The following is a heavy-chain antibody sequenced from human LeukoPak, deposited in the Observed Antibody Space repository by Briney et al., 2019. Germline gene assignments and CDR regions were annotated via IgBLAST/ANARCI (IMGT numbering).Heavy chain of an antibody. CDR2: IYYSGST. Sequence: TSETLSLTCTVSGVSINTYYWSWIRQPPGEGLEWIGYIYYSGSTNYNPSLKSRVIISVDTSKNQLSLKLSSVTAADTAVYYCARGYNSPHHMAVWGQGTTVSVSS. J-gene: IGHJ6*02. D-gene: IGHD1-14*01. CDR3: ARGYNSPHHMAV. V-gene: IGHV4-59*01. CDR1: GVSINTYY.